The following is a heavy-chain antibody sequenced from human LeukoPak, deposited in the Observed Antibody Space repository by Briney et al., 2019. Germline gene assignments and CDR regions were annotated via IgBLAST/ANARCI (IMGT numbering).Heavy chain of an antibody. CDR3: ARGAKGDLYDY. Sequence: PGGSLRLSCAASGFTFSSYAMHWVRQAPGKGLEYVSAISSNGDSTYYANSVKCRFTISRDNSKNTLYLQMGSLRAEDMAVYYCARGAKGDLYDYWGQGTLVTVSS. CDR1: GFTFSSYA. CDR2: ISSNGDST. D-gene: IGHD2-21*01. V-gene: IGHV3-64*01. J-gene: IGHJ4*02.